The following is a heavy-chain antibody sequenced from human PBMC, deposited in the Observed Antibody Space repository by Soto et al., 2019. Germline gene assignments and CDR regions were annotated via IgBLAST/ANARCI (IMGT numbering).Heavy chain of an antibody. D-gene: IGHD1-7*01. Sequence: SETLSLTCTVSSGSINSFYWAWMRQPAGKGLEWIGRIHSSGTTNYNPSLSSRVTMSVDPSKYQFSLRLTSVTAADTAVYYCARDRIIGTSYSDYWGQGILVTVYS. J-gene: IGHJ4*02. V-gene: IGHV4-4*07. CDR2: IHSSGTT. CDR3: ARDRIIGTSYSDY. CDR1: SGSINSFY.